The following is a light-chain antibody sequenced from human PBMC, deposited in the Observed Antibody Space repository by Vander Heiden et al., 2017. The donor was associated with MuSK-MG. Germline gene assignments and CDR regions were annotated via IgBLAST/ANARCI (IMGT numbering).Light chain of an antibody. J-gene: IGKJ4*01. CDR2: AAS. CDR3: QQTDTNPLI. V-gene: IGKV1-39*01. CDR1: DNVIKF. Sequence: DIQMTQSPSSLSAFVGDTVTITCRASDNVIKFLNWYQQTPGKPPKLLIYAASNLQGGVPSRFSGSGSGSDFTLTINGLQPEDSATYYCQQTDTNPLIFGGGTKVEIK.